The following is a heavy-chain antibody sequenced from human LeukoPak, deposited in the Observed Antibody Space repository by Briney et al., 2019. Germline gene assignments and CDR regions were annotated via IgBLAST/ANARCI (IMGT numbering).Heavy chain of an antibody. Sequence: GGSLRLSCAASGFTFSSYSMNWVRQAPGKGLEWVSYISSSSSTIYYADSVKGRFTISRDNAKNSLYLQMNSLRAEDTAVYYCASGPITIFGVVTCWGQGTLVTVSS. J-gene: IGHJ4*02. V-gene: IGHV3-48*01. CDR3: ASGPITIFGVVTC. CDR2: ISSSSSTI. CDR1: GFTFSSYS. D-gene: IGHD3-3*01.